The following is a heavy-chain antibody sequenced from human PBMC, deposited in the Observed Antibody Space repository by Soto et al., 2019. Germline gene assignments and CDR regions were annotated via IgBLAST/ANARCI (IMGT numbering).Heavy chain of an antibody. CDR3: AKASYGADYDTAPEYYFDY. D-gene: IGHD5-18*01. V-gene: IGHV3-23*01. Sequence: EVQLLESGGGLVQPGGSLRLSVAAPGFTFTSYPMSWFRQPPGKGLEWVSAISGSGGSTYYADSVKGRFTISRDNSKNTLYLQMNSLRAEDTAVYYCAKASYGADYDTAPEYYFDYWGQGTLVTVSS. CDR1: GFTFTSYP. CDR2: ISGSGGST. J-gene: IGHJ4*02.